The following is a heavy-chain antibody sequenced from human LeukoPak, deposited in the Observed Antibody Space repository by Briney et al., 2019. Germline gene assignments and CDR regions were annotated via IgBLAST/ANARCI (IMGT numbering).Heavy chain of an antibody. J-gene: IGHJ4*02. CDR3: ARGGTTDIPHYTSKGQLVLYY. Sequence: GESLQISCQASGYTFTGYYMHWVRQAPGQGLEWMGWINPNSGGTNYAQKFQGRVTMTRDTSISTAYMELSRLRSDDTAVYYCARGGTTDIPHYTSKGQLVLYYWGQGTLVTVSS. CDR1: GYTFTGYY. CDR2: INPNSGGT. D-gene: IGHD6-6*01. V-gene: IGHV1-2*02.